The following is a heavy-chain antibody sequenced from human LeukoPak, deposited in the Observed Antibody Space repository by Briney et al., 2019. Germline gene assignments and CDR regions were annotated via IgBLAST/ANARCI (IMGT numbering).Heavy chain of an antibody. V-gene: IGHV4-31*11. CDR2: IYYSGST. D-gene: IGHD6-19*01. CDR3: ARLGQTSWFDP. J-gene: IGHJ5*02. CDR1: GGSFSVYY. Sequence: SETLSLTCAVYGGSFSVYYWTWIRQHPGKGLEFIGSIYYSGSTYYNPSLKGRLTISVDLSENQFSLKLSSVTAADTAVYYCARLGQTSWFDPWGPGTLVIVSS.